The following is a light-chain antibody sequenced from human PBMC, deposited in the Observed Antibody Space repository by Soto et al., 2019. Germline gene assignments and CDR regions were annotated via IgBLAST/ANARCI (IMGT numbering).Light chain of an antibody. J-gene: IGKJ1*01. CDR3: QHYGSPSWT. CDR2: GAS. CDR1: QSVSSK. Sequence: EIVMTQSPATLSVSPGEGATLSCRASQSVSSKLAWYQQKPGQAPRLLIYGASTRATGIPARFSGSGSGTDFTLTISRLEPDDFAVYYCQHYGSPSWTFGQGTKVDIK. V-gene: IGKV3-15*01.